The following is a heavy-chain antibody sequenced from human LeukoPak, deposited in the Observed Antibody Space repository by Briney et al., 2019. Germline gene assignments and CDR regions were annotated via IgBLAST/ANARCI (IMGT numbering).Heavy chain of an antibody. CDR2: ISDRSSYI. CDR1: GFTFTSYS. CDR3: ARSSVLVLAANSDY. D-gene: IGHD2-15*01. J-gene: IGHJ4*02. Sequence: GGSLRLSCAASGFTFTSYSMNWVRQAPGKGLEWVSSISDRSSYIYYADSVKGRFTISRDNAKNSLYLQMNSLRAEDTAVYYCARSSVLVLAANSDYWGQGTLVSVSS. V-gene: IGHV3-21*01.